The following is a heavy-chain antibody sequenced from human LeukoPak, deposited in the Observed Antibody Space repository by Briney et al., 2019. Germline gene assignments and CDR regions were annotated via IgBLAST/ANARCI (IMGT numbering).Heavy chain of an antibody. V-gene: IGHV3-21*01. D-gene: IGHD5-18*01. CDR1: GFTFSNYA. J-gene: IGHJ4*02. CDR3: TREGYIYSTYYFDY. Sequence: PGGSLRLSCAASGFTFSNYAMDWVRQAPGKGLEWVSSISDTSSYIYYADSVKGRFTTSRDNARNSLFLEMNSLRAEDTAVYYCTREGYIYSTYYFDYWGQGALVTVSS. CDR2: ISDTSSYI.